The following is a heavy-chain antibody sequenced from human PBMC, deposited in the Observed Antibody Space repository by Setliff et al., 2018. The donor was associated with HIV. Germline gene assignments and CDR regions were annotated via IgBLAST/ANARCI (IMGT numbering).Heavy chain of an antibody. CDR2: IYYSGTT. Sequence: SETLSLTCTVSGDSVSSASYYWSWIRQPPGKGPEWIGYIYYSGTTKYNPSLKSRVTISADTSKNQFSLKLSSVTAADTAVYYCASEAWTSYRSSSGYYYYYMDVWGKGTTVTVSS. D-gene: IGHD6-6*01. CDR1: GDSVSSASYY. V-gene: IGHV4-61*01. CDR3: ASEAWTSYRSSSGYYYYYMDV. J-gene: IGHJ6*03.